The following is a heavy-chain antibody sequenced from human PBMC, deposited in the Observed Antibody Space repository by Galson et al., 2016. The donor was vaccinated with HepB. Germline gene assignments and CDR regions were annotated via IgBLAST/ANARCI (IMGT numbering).Heavy chain of an antibody. D-gene: IGHD1/OR15-1a*01. J-gene: IGHJ6*04. Sequence: SVKVSCKASGYTFNDYYMHWVRQAPGQGLEWMGWINPRSGGTRFPQKFQGRVTMTRDTSLTTVFLELSSLRSDDTAVYYCARDRTKQQESRVAVGAGMDVWGKGTTVTVSS. CDR3: ARDRTKQQESRVAVGAGMDV. CDR1: GYTFNDYY. V-gene: IGHV1-2*02. CDR2: INPRSGGT.